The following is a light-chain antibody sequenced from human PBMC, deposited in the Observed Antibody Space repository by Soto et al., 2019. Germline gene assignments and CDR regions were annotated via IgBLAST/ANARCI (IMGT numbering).Light chain of an antibody. CDR1: QSISTW. Sequence: DIQMTQSPSTLSASVGDRVTITCRASQSISTWLAWYQQKPGKAPKLLIYDAFYLERGVPSRFSGSGSGTEFTLTISSLQPDYLATYYCQQYNSFWTFGQGTKVEI. V-gene: IGKV1-5*01. CDR3: QQYNSFWT. J-gene: IGKJ1*01. CDR2: DAF.